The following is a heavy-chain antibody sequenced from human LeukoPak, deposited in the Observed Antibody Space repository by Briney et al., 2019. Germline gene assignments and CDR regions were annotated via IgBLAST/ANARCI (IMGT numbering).Heavy chain of an antibody. CDR3: ARGGCSSTSCSSSDY. CDR2: ISGSGGST. V-gene: IGHV3-23*01. D-gene: IGHD2-2*01. Sequence: PGGSLRLSCAASGFTFSSYAMSWVRQAPGKGLEWASAISGSGGSTYYADSVKGRFTISRDNSKNTLYLQMNSLRAEDTAVYYCARGGCSSTSCSSSDYWGQGTLVTVSS. CDR1: GFTFSSYA. J-gene: IGHJ4*02.